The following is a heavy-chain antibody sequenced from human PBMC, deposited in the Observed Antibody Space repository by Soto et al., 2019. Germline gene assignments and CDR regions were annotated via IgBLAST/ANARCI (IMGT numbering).Heavy chain of an antibody. CDR2: ISSSSSTI. CDR1: GFTFSSYS. J-gene: IGHJ4*02. D-gene: IGHD3-22*01. V-gene: IGHV3-48*02. Sequence: PGGSLRLSCAVSGFTFSSYSMNWVRQAPGKGLEWVSYISSSSSTIYYADSVKGRFTISRDNAKNSLYLQMNSLRDEDTAVYYCAGDLYDSSGYYYWGQGTLVTVSS. CDR3: AGDLYDSSGYYY.